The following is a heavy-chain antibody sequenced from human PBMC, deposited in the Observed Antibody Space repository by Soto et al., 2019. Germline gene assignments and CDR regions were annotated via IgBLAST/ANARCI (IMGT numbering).Heavy chain of an antibody. D-gene: IGHD6-13*01. CDR1: GFTFDDYY. J-gene: IGHJ6*02. Sequence: EVQLVESGGGLVQPGRSLRLSCAASGFTFDDYYMHWVRQAPGKGLEWVSGISWNSGSIRYADSVKGRFTISRDNAKNSLYLQMNSLRAEDTALYYCAKDCKLGIAAAGGMDVWGQGTTVTVSS. CDR3: AKDCKLGIAAAGGMDV. V-gene: IGHV3-9*01. CDR2: ISWNSGSI.